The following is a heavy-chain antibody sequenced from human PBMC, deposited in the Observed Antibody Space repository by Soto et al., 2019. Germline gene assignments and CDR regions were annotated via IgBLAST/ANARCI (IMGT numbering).Heavy chain of an antibody. Sequence: GASVKVSCKASGYTFTTYGISWVRQATGQGLEWMGWMNPHSGKTAYAQKFQGRVTMTWNTSISTAYMDLSSLRSEDTAVYYCARGPRYYYYYMDVWGKGTTVTV. J-gene: IGHJ6*03. CDR3: ARGPRYYYYYMDV. CDR2: MNPHSGKT. V-gene: IGHV1-8*01. CDR1: GYTFTTYG.